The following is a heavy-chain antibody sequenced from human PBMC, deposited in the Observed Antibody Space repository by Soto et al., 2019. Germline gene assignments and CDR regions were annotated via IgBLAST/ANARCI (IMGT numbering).Heavy chain of an antibody. CDR1: GYTFTSYA. D-gene: IGHD3-3*01. V-gene: IGHV1-3*01. Sequence: ASVKVSCKASGYTFTSYAMHWVRQAPGQRLEWMGWINAGNGNTKYSQKFQGRVTITRDTSASTAYMELSSLRSEDTAVYYCARDSDYDFWSGPLDYWGQGTLVTVSS. CDR2: INAGNGNT. J-gene: IGHJ4*02. CDR3: ARDSDYDFWSGPLDY.